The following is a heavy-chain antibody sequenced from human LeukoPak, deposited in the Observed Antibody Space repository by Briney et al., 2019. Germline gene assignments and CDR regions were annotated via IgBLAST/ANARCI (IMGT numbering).Heavy chain of an antibody. Sequence: GGSLRLSCAASGFTFSSYAMSWVRQAPGKGLEWVSAISGSGGSTYYADSVKGRFTISRDNSKNSLYLQMNSLRAEDTAVYYCAKAPGFLSWYYFDYWGQGTLVTVSS. CDR3: AKAPGFLSWYYFDY. CDR2: ISGSGGST. D-gene: IGHD2-8*02. V-gene: IGHV3-23*01. J-gene: IGHJ4*02. CDR1: GFTFSSYA.